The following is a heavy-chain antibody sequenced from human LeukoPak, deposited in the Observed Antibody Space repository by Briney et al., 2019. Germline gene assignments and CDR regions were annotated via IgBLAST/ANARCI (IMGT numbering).Heavy chain of an antibody. Sequence: SQTLSLTCTVSGSSISSGSYYWSCIRQPAGKGLEWIGRIYTSGSTNYNPSLKSRVTISVDTSKNQFSLKLSSVTAADTAVYYCARRRGLLWFGTQFDYWGQGTLVTVSS. CDR2: IYTSGST. J-gene: IGHJ4*02. V-gene: IGHV4-61*02. CDR1: GSSISSGSYY. CDR3: ARRRGLLWFGTQFDY. D-gene: IGHD3-10*01.